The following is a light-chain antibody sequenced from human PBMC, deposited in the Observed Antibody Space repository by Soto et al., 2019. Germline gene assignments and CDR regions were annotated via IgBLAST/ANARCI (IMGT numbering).Light chain of an antibody. CDR3: QSYDSSLSGFYV. Sequence: VLAQPPSVSGAPGQRVTISCTGSSSNIGAGYGVHWYQQLPGTAPKLLIYGNSNRPSGVPDRFSGSKSGTSASLAITGLQAEDEADYYCQSYDSSLSGFYVFGTGTKVTVL. CDR2: GNS. CDR1: SSNIGAGYG. J-gene: IGLJ1*01. V-gene: IGLV1-40*01.